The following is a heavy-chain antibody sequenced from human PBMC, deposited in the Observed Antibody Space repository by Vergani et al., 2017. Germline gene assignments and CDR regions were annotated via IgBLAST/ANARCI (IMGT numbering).Heavy chain of an antibody. CDR1: GFTFSNFG. V-gene: IGHV3-30*02. J-gene: IGHJ4*02. CDR2: IGKDGINT. CDR3: AKYLRDSTDGLRDS. Sequence: QVQLVESAGGVVQPGGSLSLSCAASGFTFSNFGMHWIRQAPGKGLEWLAYIGKDGINTRYRDAVKGRFTVSRNNSKDILYLQMDSLRREDTAVYYCAKYLRDSTDGLRDSWGPGTLVIVSS. D-gene: IGHD2-21*02.